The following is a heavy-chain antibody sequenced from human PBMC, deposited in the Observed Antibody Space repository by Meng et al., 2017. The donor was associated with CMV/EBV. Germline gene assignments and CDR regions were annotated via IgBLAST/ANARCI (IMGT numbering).Heavy chain of an antibody. D-gene: IGHD1-26*01. CDR2: ISSSSTI. CDR3: ARARAGGSYVDY. Sequence: GGSLRLSCAASGFTFSSYSMNWVRQAPGKGLEWVSYISSSSTIYYADSVKGRFTISRENAKNSLYLQMNSLRAGDTAAYYCARARAGGSYVDYWGQGTLVTVSS. V-gene: IGHV3-48*01. J-gene: IGHJ4*02. CDR1: GFTFSSYS.